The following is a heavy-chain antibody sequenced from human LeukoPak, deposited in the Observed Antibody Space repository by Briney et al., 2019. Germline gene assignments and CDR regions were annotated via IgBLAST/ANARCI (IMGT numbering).Heavy chain of an antibody. V-gene: IGHV3-30*04. Sequence: PGGSLRLSCAASKFTFSSYAMSWVRQAPCKGLEWVAVISYDGSNKYYADSVKGRFTISGDNSKNTLYLQMNSLRAEDTAVYYFARAPKAFPFDYWGQGTTVTVSS. CDR1: KFTFSSYA. CDR3: ARAPKAFPFDY. J-gene: IGHJ4*03. CDR2: ISYDGSNK. D-gene: IGHD3-3*02.